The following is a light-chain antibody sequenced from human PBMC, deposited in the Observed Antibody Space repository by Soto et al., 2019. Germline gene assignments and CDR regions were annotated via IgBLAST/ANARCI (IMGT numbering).Light chain of an antibody. CDR1: NIETKG. CDR2: DDS. CDR3: SSYTNINTRACV. Sequence: SYELSQPPSVSVSPGQTARITCGGSNIETKGVHWYQQKPGQAPVMVLYDDSDRPSGIPERFSGSNSGNTATLTISGLQAEDEAEYYCSSYTNINTRACVFGTGTKLTVL. V-gene: IGLV3-21*02. J-gene: IGLJ1*01.